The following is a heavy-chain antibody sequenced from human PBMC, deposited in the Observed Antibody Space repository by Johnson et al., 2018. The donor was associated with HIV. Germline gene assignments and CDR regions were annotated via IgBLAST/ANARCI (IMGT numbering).Heavy chain of an antibody. J-gene: IGHJ3*02. Sequence: QVQLVESGGGVVQPGRSLRLSCAASGFTFSSYAMHWVRQAPGKGLEWVAVISYDGSSKFYADSVKGRFTISRDNSKNTLYLHMNSLKPEDTAVYYCARGMTTVTNHDAFDIWGQGTLVTVSS. D-gene: IGHD4-17*01. CDR2: ISYDGSSK. CDR1: GFTFSSYA. V-gene: IGHV3-30*04. CDR3: ARGMTTVTNHDAFDI.